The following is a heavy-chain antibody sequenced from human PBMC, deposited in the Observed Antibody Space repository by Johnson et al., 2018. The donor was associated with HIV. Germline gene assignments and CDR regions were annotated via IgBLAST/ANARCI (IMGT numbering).Heavy chain of an antibody. D-gene: IGHD1-26*01. J-gene: IGHJ3*02. V-gene: IGHV3-30*02. CDR2: IRYDGSNK. CDR1: GFTFSSYG. CDR3: ASGSGSYLSAFDI. Sequence: QVQLVESGGGVVQPGGSLRLSCAASGFTFSSYGMHWVRQAPGKGLEWVAFIRYDGSNKYYADSVKGRFTISRDNSKNTLYLQMNSLRAEDTALYYCASGSGSYLSAFDIWGQGTMVTVSS.